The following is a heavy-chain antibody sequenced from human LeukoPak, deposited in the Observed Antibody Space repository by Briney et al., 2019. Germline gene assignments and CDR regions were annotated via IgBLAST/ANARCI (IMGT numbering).Heavy chain of an antibody. CDR3: AKENYPSSSWYGYGMDV. D-gene: IGHD6-13*01. J-gene: IGHJ6*02. V-gene: IGHV4-31*03. CDR2: IYYDGST. CDR1: GDSIRSGGFY. Sequence: SQTLSLTCTVSGDSIRSGGFYWSWIRQHPEKGLEWIGYIYYDGSTDYSPSLKSRITISVDTSKNQFSLRLSSVTAADTAVYYCAKENYPSSSWYGYGMDVWGQGTPVTVSS.